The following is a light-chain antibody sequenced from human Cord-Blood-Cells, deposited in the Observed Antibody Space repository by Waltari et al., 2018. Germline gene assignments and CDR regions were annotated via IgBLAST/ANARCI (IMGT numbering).Light chain of an antibody. CDR3: QQSYSTPLT. CDR1: QSISSY. CDR2: AAS. J-gene: IGKJ4*01. V-gene: IGKV1-39*01. Sequence: DIQLTQSPSSLSASVGARVTLTCRASQSISSYLHWYQQKPGKAPKLLIYAASSLQSGVPSRFSGSGAGTDFTLTISSLQPEDFATYYCQQSYSTPLTFGGGTKVEIK.